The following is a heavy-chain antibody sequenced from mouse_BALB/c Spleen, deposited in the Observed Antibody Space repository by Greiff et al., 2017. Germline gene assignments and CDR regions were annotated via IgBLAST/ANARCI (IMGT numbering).Heavy chain of an antibody. J-gene: IGHJ4*01. V-gene: IGHV2-9-2*01. Sequence: VKVVESGPGLVAPSQSLSITCTVSGFSLTSYDISWIRQPPGKGLEWLGVIWTGGGTNYNSAFMSRLSISKDNSKSQVFLKMNSLQTDDTAIYYCVRDYYGSSSYAMDYWGQGTSVTVSS. CDR2: IWTGGGT. D-gene: IGHD1-1*01. CDR1: GFSLTSYD. CDR3: VRDYYGSSSYAMDY.